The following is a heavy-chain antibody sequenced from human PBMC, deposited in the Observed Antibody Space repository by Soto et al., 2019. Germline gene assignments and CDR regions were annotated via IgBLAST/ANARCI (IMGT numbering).Heavy chain of an antibody. D-gene: IGHD3-16*02. Sequence: SETLSLTCTVSGGSISSYYWSWIRQPPGKGLEWIGYIYYSGSTNYNSSLKSRVTISVDTSKNQFSLKLSSVTAADTAVYYCARGSDYIWGSYRQARVDAFDIWGQGTMVTVSS. J-gene: IGHJ3*02. CDR1: GGSISSYY. CDR2: IYYSGST. V-gene: IGHV4-59*01. CDR3: ARGSDYIWGSYRQARVDAFDI.